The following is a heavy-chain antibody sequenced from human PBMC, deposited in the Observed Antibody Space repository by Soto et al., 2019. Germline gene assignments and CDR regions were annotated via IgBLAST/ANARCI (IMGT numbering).Heavy chain of an antibody. D-gene: IGHD6-19*01. Sequence: SETLSLTCTVSGGSMSGNYLSWIRQPPGKGLEWIGYIYYSGNTNYNSSLESRVTISVDTSKNQFSLKLTSVTAADTAVYFCGRGGWSIDYWGQGTSVTVSS. J-gene: IGHJ4*02. CDR2: IYYSGNT. CDR1: GGSMSGNY. CDR3: GRGGWSIDY. V-gene: IGHV4-59*01.